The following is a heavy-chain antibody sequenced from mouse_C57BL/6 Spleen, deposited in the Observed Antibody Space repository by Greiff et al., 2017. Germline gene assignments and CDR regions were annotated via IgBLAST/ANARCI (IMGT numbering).Heavy chain of an antibody. CDR1: GFTFSDYG. V-gene: IGHV5-17*01. CDR2: ISSGSSTI. CDR3: ARTIYYGKTDYFDY. Sequence: EVKLVESGGGLVKPGGSLKLSCAASGFTFSDYGMHWVRQAPEKGLEWVAYISSGSSTIYYADTVKGRFTISRDNAKNTLFLQMTSLRSEDTAMYYCARTIYYGKTDYFDYWGQGTTLTVSS. J-gene: IGHJ2*01. D-gene: IGHD2-1*01.